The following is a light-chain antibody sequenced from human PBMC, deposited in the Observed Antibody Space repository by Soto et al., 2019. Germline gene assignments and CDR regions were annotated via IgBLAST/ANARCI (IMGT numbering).Light chain of an antibody. CDR2: GSS. Sequence: EIVMTQSPATLSVSPGERATLSCRASQSVSSNLAWYQQQPGQAPRLLIYGSSTRATGIPARFSGSGSGTDFTLTISSLEPEDFAVYYCQQYGSSPLTFGRGTKVDIK. CDR1: QSVSSN. J-gene: IGKJ4*01. V-gene: IGKV3-15*01. CDR3: QQYGSSPLT.